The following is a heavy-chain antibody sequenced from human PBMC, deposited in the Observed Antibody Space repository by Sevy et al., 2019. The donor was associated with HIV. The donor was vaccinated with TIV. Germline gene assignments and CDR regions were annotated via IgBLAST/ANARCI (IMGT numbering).Heavy chain of an antibody. CDR2: ISYDATNK. Sequence: GGSLRLSCAASGFTFTSYSMHWVRQAPGKGLEWVATISYDATNKHYADSVKGRFTISRDNSRNSLILQMNSLRSEDTAVYYCAFERLSSNVAEYFQNWGQGTLVTVSS. D-gene: IGHD4-4*01. J-gene: IGHJ1*01. CDR1: GFTFTSYS. V-gene: IGHV3-30-3*01. CDR3: AFERLSSNVAEYFQN.